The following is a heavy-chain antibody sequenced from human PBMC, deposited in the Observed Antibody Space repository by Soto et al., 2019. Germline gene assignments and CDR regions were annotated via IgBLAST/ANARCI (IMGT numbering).Heavy chain of an antibody. CDR1: GYNFTSYY. J-gene: IGHJ3*02. Sequence: ASVKVSCKASGYNFTSYYMHWVRQAPGQGLEWMGIINPSGGSTSYAQKFQGRVTMTRDTSTSTVYMELSSLRSEDTAVYYCARGACVTALGTNGVCYRAPPDSWGQGTMVTVS. CDR2: INPSGGST. CDR3: ARGACVTALGTNGVCYRAPPDS. V-gene: IGHV1-46*01. D-gene: IGHD2-8*01.